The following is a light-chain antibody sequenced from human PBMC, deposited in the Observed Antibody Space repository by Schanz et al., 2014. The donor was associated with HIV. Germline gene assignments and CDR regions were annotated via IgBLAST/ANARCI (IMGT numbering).Light chain of an antibody. V-gene: IGLV1-51*01. CDR2: DNY. CDR3: GTWDNSLSAWV. Sequence: QSVLTQPPSVSAAPGQRVTISCSGHSYSIGNNFVSWFQQLPGTAPKLLIYDNYKRPSGIPDRFSGSKSGTSATLVITGLQTGDEADYYCGTWDNSLSAWVFGGGTKLTVL. CDR1: SYSIGNNF. J-gene: IGLJ3*02.